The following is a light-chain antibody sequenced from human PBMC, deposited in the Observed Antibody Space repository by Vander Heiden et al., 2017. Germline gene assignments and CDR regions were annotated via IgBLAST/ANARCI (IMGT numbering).Light chain of an antibody. CDR3: QQYNNWPPVYT. J-gene: IGKJ2*01. Sequence: ELVIRQSSVTLPVTPGERATLSCRASQSVSSNLAGDQQKRGQAPRLLIYGASTRATGIPARFSGSASGTEFTLTISSLQSEDFAVYYWQQYNNWPPVYTFGQGTKLEIK. V-gene: IGKV3-15*01. CDR1: QSVSSN. CDR2: GAS.